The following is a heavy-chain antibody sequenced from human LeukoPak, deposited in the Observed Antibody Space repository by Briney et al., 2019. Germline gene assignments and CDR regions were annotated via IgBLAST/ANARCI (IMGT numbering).Heavy chain of an antibody. D-gene: IGHD3-10*01. CDR2: IYNTGSP. V-gene: IGHV4-39*07. CDR1: GASISSSDYS. CDR3: ARGGGLRITRVLFQH. J-gene: IGHJ1*01. Sequence: PEALSLTCTVFGASISSSDYSWGWIRQPPGKEPEWIGSIYNTGSPYYTPSLNSRVTISLDTSNTQFSLKVTSVTAADTAVYYCARGGGLRITRVLFQHWGHGTLVAVSS.